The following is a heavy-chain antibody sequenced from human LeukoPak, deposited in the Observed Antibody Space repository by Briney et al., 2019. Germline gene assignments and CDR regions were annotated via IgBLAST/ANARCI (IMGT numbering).Heavy chain of an antibody. Sequence: SETLSLTCAVYGGSFSGYYWSWIRQPPGKGLEWIGEINHSGSTYYNPSLKSRVTISVDTSKNQFSLKLSSVTAADTAVYYCASPYSSSWYGDAFDIWGQGTMVTVSP. V-gene: IGHV4-34*01. J-gene: IGHJ3*02. CDR3: ASPYSSSWYGDAFDI. CDR1: GGSFSGYY. CDR2: INHSGST. D-gene: IGHD6-13*01.